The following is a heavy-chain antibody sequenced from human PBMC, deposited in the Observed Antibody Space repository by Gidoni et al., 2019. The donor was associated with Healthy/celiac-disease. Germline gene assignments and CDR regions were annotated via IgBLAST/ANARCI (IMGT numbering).Heavy chain of an antibody. J-gene: IGHJ4*02. CDR2: ISRSSSDI. CDR1: GFTCSSYS. Sequence: EVQLVESVGGLVKPGGSLQLCCAASGFTCSSYSMTWVRQAPGKGLEGAESISRSSSDIYYAESGKGRFTIARDNAKNALYLQMNSLRDEDTAVYYCAREEGGSPDYWGQGTLVTVSS. CDR3: AREEGGSPDY. V-gene: IGHV3-21*01. D-gene: IGHD1-26*01.